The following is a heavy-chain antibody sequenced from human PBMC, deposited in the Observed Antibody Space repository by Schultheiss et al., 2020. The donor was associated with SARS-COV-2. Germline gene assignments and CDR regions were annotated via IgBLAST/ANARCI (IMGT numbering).Heavy chain of an antibody. Sequence: GGSLRLSCAASGFTVSSNYMSWVRQAPGKGLEWVSVIYSGGSTYYADSVKGRFTISRDNSKNTLYLQMNSLRAEDTAVYYCAKDGDGYNGYYFDYWGQGTLVTVSS. CDR2: IYSGGST. D-gene: IGHD5-24*01. V-gene: IGHV3-53*01. CDR3: AKDGDGYNGYYFDY. J-gene: IGHJ4*02. CDR1: GFTVSSNY.